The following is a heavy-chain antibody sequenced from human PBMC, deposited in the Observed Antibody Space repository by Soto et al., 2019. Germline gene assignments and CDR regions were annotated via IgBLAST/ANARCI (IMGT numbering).Heavy chain of an antibody. D-gene: IGHD2-8*01. V-gene: IGHV4-31*03. CDR1: GGSISSGGYY. CDR3: ARARLGNGVN. Sequence: PSETLSLTCTVSGGSISSGGYYWSWIRQHPGKGLEWIGYIYYSGSTYYNPSLKSRVTISVDTSKNQFSLKLSSVTVADTAVYYCARARLGNGVNWGQGTLVTVSS. J-gene: IGHJ4*02. CDR2: IYYSGST.